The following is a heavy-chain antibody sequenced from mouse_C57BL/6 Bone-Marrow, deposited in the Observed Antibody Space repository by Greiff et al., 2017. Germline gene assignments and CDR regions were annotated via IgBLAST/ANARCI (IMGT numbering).Heavy chain of an antibody. CDR2: IWTGGGT. D-gene: IGHD1-1*01. V-gene: IGHV2-9-1*01. J-gene: IGHJ3*01. Sequence: VQLQQSGPGLVAPSQSLSITCTVSGFSLTSYAISWVRQPPGKGLEWLGVIWTGGGTNYNSALKSRLSISKDNSKSQVCLKMNSLQTDDTARYDCARTHYYGSSGFAYWGQGTLVTVSA. CDR3: ARTHYYGSSGFAY. CDR1: GFSLTSYA.